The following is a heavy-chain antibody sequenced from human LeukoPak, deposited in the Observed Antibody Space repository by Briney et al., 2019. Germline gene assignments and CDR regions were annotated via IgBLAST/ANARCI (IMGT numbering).Heavy chain of an antibody. J-gene: IGHJ4*02. D-gene: IGHD1-26*01. Sequence: SETLSLTCAVSGASISGSNWWSWVRQTPGKGLEWIGEIYHSGSTNYTPSLKSRVTISVDESKNQFSLKLSSVTAADTAVYYCAVLTMGSGSPTSYYFDYWGQGTLVTVSS. CDR3: AVLTMGSGSPTSYYFDY. V-gene: IGHV4-4*02. CDR2: IYHSGST. CDR1: GASISGSNW.